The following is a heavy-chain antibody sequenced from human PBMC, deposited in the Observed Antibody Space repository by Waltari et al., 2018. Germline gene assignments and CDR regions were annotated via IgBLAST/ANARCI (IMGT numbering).Heavy chain of an antibody. CDR3: GRIAFGDDGGYFQH. CDR1: GGSISTNYN. Sequence: QLQLQESGPGLVKPSETLSLTCTVSGGSISTNYNWGWIRQPPGKGLEWMGNMQYRGSTFYNPSLKSRVTRSLDTSKNQVSLRLSSVGAADTAVYFCGRIAFGDDGGYFQHWGQGTLVTVSS. J-gene: IGHJ1*01. D-gene: IGHD4-17*01. CDR2: MQYRGST. V-gene: IGHV4-39*01.